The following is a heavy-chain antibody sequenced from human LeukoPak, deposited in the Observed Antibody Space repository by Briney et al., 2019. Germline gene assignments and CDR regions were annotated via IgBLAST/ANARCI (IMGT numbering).Heavy chain of an antibody. D-gene: IGHD3-9*01. CDR2: IIPIFGTA. CDR1: GGTFSSYA. CDR3: ARDYYDILTGYCNPSENDY. V-gene: IGHV1-69*01. Sequence: SVKVSCKASGGTFSSYAISWVRQAPGQGLEWMGGIIPIFGTANYAQKFQGRVTITADESTSTAYMELSSLRSEDTAVYYCARDYYDILTGYCNPSENDYWGQGTLVTVSS. J-gene: IGHJ4*02.